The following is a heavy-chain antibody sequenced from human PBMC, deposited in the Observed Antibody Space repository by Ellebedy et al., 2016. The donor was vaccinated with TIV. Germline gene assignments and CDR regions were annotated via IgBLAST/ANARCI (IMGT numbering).Heavy chain of an antibody. CDR2: INPNSGFT. V-gene: IGHV1-2*02. CDR3: ARHLACTRTSCSGDFGH. D-gene: IGHD2-2*01. CDR1: GYTFTAYY. Sequence: AASVKASCKASGYTFTAYYIHWVRQAPGQGPEWMGWINPNSGFTHYAQKFQGRVTMTRDTSINTGYMELTSLTSDDTAVYYCARHLACTRTSCSGDFGHWGRGTLVTVSS. J-gene: IGHJ4*02.